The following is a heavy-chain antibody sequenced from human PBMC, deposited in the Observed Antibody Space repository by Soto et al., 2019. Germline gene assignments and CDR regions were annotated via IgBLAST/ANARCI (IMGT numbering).Heavy chain of an antibody. CDR3: AKAYGLGSYESWFDP. CDR2: ISRDGAST. CDR1: GFTFDDYT. J-gene: IGHJ5*02. Sequence: GASLRLSCAASGFTFDDYTMHWVRQAPGKGLEWVSLISRDGASTYYADSVKGRFTISRDNNKNSLYLQMNSLGTEDTALYYCAKAYGLGSYESWFDPWGQGTLVTVSS. D-gene: IGHD3-10*01. V-gene: IGHV3-43*01.